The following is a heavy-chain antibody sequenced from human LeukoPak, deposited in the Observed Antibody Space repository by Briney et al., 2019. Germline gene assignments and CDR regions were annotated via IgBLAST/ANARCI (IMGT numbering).Heavy chain of an antibody. J-gene: IGHJ6*03. Sequence: MTSETLSLTCTVSGDSISSYYWSWIRQPPGKGLEWVGYIYYSGSTNYNPSLKSRVTISVDTSKNQFSLKLSSVTAADTAVYYCARVGGGYCSSTSCYIGRYMDVWGKGTTVTVSS. CDR2: IYYSGST. D-gene: IGHD2-2*02. CDR1: GDSISSYY. V-gene: IGHV4-59*01. CDR3: ARVGGGYCSSTSCYIGRYMDV.